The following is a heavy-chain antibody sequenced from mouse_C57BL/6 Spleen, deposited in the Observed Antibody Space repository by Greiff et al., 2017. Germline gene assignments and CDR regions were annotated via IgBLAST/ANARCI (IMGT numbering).Heavy chain of an antibody. CDR1: GYTFTSYW. CDR3: ARAGVNGNYYAMDY. D-gene: IGHD2-1*01. Sequence: QVQLQQPGAELVKPGASVKLSCKASGYTFTSYWMHWVKQRPGQGLEWIGMIHPNSGSTNYNEKFKSKATLTVDKSSSTAYMQLSSLTSEDSAVXYCARAGVNGNYYAMDYWGQGTSVTVSS. J-gene: IGHJ4*01. V-gene: IGHV1-64*01. CDR2: IHPNSGST.